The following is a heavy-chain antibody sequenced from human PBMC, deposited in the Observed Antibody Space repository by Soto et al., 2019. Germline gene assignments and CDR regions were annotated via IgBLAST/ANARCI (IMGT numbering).Heavy chain of an antibody. CDR2: IYTSGST. CDR1: GGSISSYY. J-gene: IGHJ6*02. Sequence: SETLSLTCTVSGGSISSYYWSWIRQPAGKGLEWIGRIYTSGSTNYNPSLKSRVTMSLDTSKNQFSLKLTSVTAADTALYYCARGNCSSPNCYSFSGYYGMDVWGQGTTVTVS. D-gene: IGHD2-2*01. V-gene: IGHV4-4*07. CDR3: ARGNCSSPNCYSFSGYYGMDV.